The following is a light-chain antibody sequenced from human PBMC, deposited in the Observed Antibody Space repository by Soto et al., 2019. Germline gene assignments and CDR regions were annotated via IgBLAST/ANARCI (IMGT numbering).Light chain of an antibody. V-gene: IGKV3-15*01. CDR2: GAS. CDR1: QGVSRK. J-gene: IGKJ1*01. CDR3: QQYGSSPRT. Sequence: EIVMTQSPATLSVAPGERVTLSCRASQGVSRKLAWYQHKSGQAPRLLISGASAGATGIPARFSGSGSGTEFTLTISSLQSEDCAVYYCQQYGSSPRTFGQGTKVEIK.